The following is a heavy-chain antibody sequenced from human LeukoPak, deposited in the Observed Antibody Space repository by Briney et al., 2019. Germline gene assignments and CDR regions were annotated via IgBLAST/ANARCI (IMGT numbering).Heavy chain of an antibody. CDR3: AREAVVTAILDY. J-gene: IGHJ4*02. CDR1: GFTFSSYA. D-gene: IGHD2-21*02. V-gene: IGHV3-30-3*01. CDR2: ISYDGSNK. Sequence: GRPLRLSCAASGFTFSSYAMHWVRQAPGKGLEWVAVISYDGSNKYYADSVKGRFTISRDNSKNTLYLQVNSQRAEDTAVYYCAREAVVTAILDYWGQGTLVTVSS.